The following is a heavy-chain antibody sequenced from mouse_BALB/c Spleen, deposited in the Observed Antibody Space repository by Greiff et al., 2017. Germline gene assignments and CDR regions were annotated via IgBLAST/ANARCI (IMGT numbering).Heavy chain of an antibody. CDR1: GYTFTSYW. J-gene: IGHJ4*01. Sequence: LQQPGSELVRPGASVKLSCKASGYTFTSYWMHWVKQRHGQGLEWIGNIYPGSGSTNYDEKFKSKGTLTVDTSSSTAYMHLSSLTSEDSAVYYCTRGGNYGDYAMDYWGQGTSVTVSS. V-gene: IGHV1S22*01. CDR2: IYPGSGST. CDR3: TRGGNYGDYAMDY. D-gene: IGHD2-1*01.